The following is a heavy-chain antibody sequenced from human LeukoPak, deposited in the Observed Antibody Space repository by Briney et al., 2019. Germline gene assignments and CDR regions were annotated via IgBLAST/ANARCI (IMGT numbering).Heavy chain of an antibody. V-gene: IGHV4-39*01. D-gene: IGHD6-13*01. CDR3: ARLVAAVLSYYYYMDV. Sequence: SETLSLTCTVSGGSISSGSYYWGWIRQPPGKGLEWIGSIYYSGSTYYNPSLKSRVTISVDTSKNQFSLKPSSVTAADTAVYYCARLVAAVLSYYYYMDVWGKGTTVTVSS. J-gene: IGHJ6*03. CDR1: GGSISSGSYY. CDR2: IYYSGST.